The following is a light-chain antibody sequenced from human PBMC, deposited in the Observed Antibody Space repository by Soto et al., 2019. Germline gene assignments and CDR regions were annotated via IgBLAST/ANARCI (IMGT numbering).Light chain of an antibody. CDR2: DAS. CDR3: QQRTNWPLTT. V-gene: IGKV3-11*01. CDR1: QSVSNF. J-gene: IGKJ5*01. Sequence: EIVLTQSPDTLSLSPSERAILSCMASQSVSNFLAWYQQKPNQAPRLLIYDASNRATGIPARFSGSGSGTDFTLTISSLEPEDFAVYYCQQRTNWPLTTFGHGTRLEIK.